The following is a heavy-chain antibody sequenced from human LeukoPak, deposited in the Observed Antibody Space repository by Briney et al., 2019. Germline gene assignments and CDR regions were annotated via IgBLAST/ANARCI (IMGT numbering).Heavy chain of an antibody. D-gene: IGHD6-6*01. CDR2: IKQDGSQI. J-gene: IGHJ4*02. Sequence: GGSLRLSCAASGFTFSSYAMNWVRQAPGKGLEWVANIKQDGSQIYYVDSVKGRFTISRDNAKNSVYLQMTSLRDDDTAVFYCARIGYSSSSLDYWGQGTPVTVSS. CDR1: GFTFSSYA. V-gene: IGHV3-7*01. CDR3: ARIGYSSSSLDY.